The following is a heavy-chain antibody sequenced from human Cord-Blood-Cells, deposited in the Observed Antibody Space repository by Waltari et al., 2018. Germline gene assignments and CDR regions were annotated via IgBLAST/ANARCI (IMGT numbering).Heavy chain of an antibody. J-gene: IGHJ3*02. Sequence: QVQLVQSGAEVKKPGASVKVSCQASGYTFTSFGISWVRQAPGQGLEWMGWISAYNGNTNYAQKLQGRVTMTTDTSTSTAYMELRSLRSDDTAVYYCARDIGFWSGYHNPGAFDIWGQGTMVTVSP. V-gene: IGHV1-18*01. CDR2: ISAYNGNT. CDR1: GYTFTSFG. CDR3: ARDIGFWSGYHNPGAFDI. D-gene: IGHD3-3*01.